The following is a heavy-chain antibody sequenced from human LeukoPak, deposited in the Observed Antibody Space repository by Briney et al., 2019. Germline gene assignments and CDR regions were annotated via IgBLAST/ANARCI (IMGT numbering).Heavy chain of an antibody. CDR2: LRSDGSNK. CDR1: GFTFSSHG. CDR3: AKSAVRGVPVLGN. V-gene: IGHV3-30*02. J-gene: IGHJ4*02. Sequence: GGSLRLSCAASGFTFSSHGMHWVRQAPGKGLEWVAFLRSDGSNKYYADSVKGRFTISRDNSKNTLYLQINSLRAEDTAVYYCAKSAVRGVPVLGNWGQGTLVTVSS. D-gene: IGHD3-3*01.